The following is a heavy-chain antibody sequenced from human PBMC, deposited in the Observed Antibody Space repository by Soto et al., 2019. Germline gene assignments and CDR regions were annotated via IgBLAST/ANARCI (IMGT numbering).Heavy chain of an antibody. CDR3: VRAVSEQWLARDDALDT. D-gene: IGHD6-19*01. CDR1: GFTFSTYW. Sequence: EVQLVVSGGGLVLPGGSLRLSCAASGFTFSTYWMSWVRQAPGKGLEWVANIKEDGSKKYYVDSVKGRFSISRDNARKSLFLQMDGLRADDTAVYYCVRAVSEQWLARDDALDTWGQGTMVTVS. V-gene: IGHV3-7*05. CDR2: IKEDGSKK. J-gene: IGHJ3*02.